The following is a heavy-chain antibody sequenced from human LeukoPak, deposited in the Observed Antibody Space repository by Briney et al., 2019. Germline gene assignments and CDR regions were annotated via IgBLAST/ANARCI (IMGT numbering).Heavy chain of an antibody. V-gene: IGHV5-51*01. CDR3: ARTGYHYGSGSHFAFDI. J-gene: IGHJ3*02. CDR1: GYSFTTYW. D-gene: IGHD3-10*01. CDR2: IYPSDSDT. Sequence: NPGESLEISCQASGYSFTTYWIGWVRQTPGKCLEWMGIIYPSDSDTRYSPSFQGQIAISSDRSITTVYLQWSNLRASDTAMYYCARTGYHYGSGSHFAFDIWGQGTMVTVSS.